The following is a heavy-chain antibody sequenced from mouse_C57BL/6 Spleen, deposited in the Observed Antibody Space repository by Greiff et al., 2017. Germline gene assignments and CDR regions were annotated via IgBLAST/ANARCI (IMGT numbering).Heavy chain of an antibody. CDR2: INPNNGGT. D-gene: IGHD2-10*01. CDR1: GSTFTDYY. CDR3: AGGHSYPNRYFDY. V-gene: IGHV1-26*01. J-gene: IGHJ2*01. Sequence: EVQLQQSGPELVKPGASVKISCKASGSTFTDYYLHWVKQSHGKSLEWIGDINPNNGGTRYNQKFKGKATLTVDKSSSTAYMELRSLTSEDSAVYYCAGGHSYPNRYFDYGGQGTTLTVSS.